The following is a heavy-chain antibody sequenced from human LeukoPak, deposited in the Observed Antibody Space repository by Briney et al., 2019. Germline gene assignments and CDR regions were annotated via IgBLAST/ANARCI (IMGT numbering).Heavy chain of an antibody. Sequence: ASVRLSCKASGYTFTSYHINWVRHATGQGLEWMGWMNPNSGNTGYAQKFQGRVTMTRNTSISTAYMELSSLRSEDTAVYYCARGYSGSYYPYYFDYWGQGTLVTVSS. CDR3: ARGYSGSYYPYYFDY. J-gene: IGHJ4*02. CDR1: GYTFTSYH. V-gene: IGHV1-8*01. D-gene: IGHD1-26*01. CDR2: MNPNSGNT.